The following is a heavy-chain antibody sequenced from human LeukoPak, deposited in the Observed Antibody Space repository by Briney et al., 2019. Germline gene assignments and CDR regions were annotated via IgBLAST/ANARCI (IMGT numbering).Heavy chain of an antibody. CDR2: INHSGGT. V-gene: IGHV4-34*01. Sequence: SETLSLTCAVYGGSFSTYYWSWIRQPPGKGLEWIGEINHSGGTSYNPSLKSRVTISVDTSKNQFSLKLSSVTAADTAVYYCARPNSGSFDYWGQGTLVTVSS. CDR1: GGSFSTYY. D-gene: IGHD3-22*01. J-gene: IGHJ4*02. CDR3: ARPNSGSFDY.